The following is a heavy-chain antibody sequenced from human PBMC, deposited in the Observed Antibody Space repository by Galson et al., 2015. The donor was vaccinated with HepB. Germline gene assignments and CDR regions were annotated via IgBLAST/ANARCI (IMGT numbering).Heavy chain of an antibody. CDR3: VKDLFRRRYRNGYDDAFHM. CDR2: INWDGDRT. J-gene: IGHJ3*02. Sequence: RLSCAASGFNFDDYVMHWVRQVPGKGPEWVALINWDGDRTYYEDSVRGRFTISRDNRKKSLYLQMTSLQAEDTALYYCVKDLFRRRYRNGYDDAFHMWGQGTMVTVSA. CDR1: GFNFDDYV. V-gene: IGHV3-43D*04. D-gene: IGHD5-24*01.